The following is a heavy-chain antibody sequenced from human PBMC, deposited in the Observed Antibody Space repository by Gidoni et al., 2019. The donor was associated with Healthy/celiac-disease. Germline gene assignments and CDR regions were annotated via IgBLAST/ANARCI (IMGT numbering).Heavy chain of an antibody. CDR1: GFTFSSYA. V-gene: IGHV3-23*01. J-gene: IGHJ4*02. CDR2: ISGSGGST. CDR3: AKGPWFAGYCSSTSCAGGGEVH. Sequence: EVQLLESGGGLVQPGGSLRLSCAASGFTFSSYAMSWVRQAPGKGLEWVSAISGSGGSTYYADSVKGRFTISRDNSKNTLYLQMNSLRAEDTAVYYCAKGPWFAGYCSSTSCAGGGEVHWGQGTLVTVSS. D-gene: IGHD2-2*01.